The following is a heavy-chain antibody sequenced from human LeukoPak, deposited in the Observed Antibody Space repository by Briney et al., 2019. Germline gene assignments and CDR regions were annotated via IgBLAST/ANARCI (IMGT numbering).Heavy chain of an antibody. CDR1: GGSISSSSYY. CDR2: IHYSGST. D-gene: IGHD3-22*01. CDR3: ARDLPAGGDDSSGYYY. Sequence: PSETLSLTCTVSGGSISSSSYYWGWIRQPPGKGLEWIGTIHYSGSTYYNPSLKSRVTISVDTSKNQFSLKLSSVTAADTAVYYCARDLPAGGDDSSGYYYWGQGTLVTVSS. V-gene: IGHV4-39*07. J-gene: IGHJ4*02.